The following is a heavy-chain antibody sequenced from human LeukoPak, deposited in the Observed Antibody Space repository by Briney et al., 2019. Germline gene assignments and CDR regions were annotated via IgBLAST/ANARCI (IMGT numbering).Heavy chain of an antibody. D-gene: IGHD3-9*01. CDR2: FDPEDGET. CDR1: GYTLTELS. CDR3: ATDLYYDILTGQTTDY. J-gene: IGHJ4*02. Sequence: ASVKVSCKVSGYTLTELSMHWVRQAPGKGLEWMGGFDPEDGETIYAQKFQGRVTMTEDTSTDTAYMELSSLRSEDTAVYYCATDLYYDILTGQTTDYWGQGTLVTVSS. V-gene: IGHV1-24*01.